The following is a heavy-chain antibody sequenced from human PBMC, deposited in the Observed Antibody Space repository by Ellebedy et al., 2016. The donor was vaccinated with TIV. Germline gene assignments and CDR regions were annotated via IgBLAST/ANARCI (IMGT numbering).Heavy chain of an antibody. Sequence: SETLSLXXSVSGGSINTSAYYWGWIRQPPGKGLEWIGSIYYSGSTHYNPSLKSRVTISVDTSENQFSLRLSSVTAADTAVYYCARLAYSSSSRDYYYGMDVWGQGTTVTVSS. V-gene: IGHV4-39*01. D-gene: IGHD6-6*01. CDR3: ARLAYSSSSRDYYYGMDV. J-gene: IGHJ6*02. CDR2: IYYSGST. CDR1: GGSINTSAYY.